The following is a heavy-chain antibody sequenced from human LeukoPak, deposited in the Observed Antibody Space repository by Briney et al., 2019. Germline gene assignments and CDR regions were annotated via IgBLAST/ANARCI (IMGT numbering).Heavy chain of an antibody. CDR3: ARDSSPYYDSRVRAFDI. Sequence: PSETLSLTCTVSGGSISSYYWSWIRQPPGKGLEWIGYIYYSGSTNYNPSLKSRVTISVDTSKNQFSLKLSSVTAADTAVYYCARDSSPYYDSRVRAFDIWGQGTMVTVSS. V-gene: IGHV4-59*01. CDR2: IYYSGST. CDR1: GGSISSYY. J-gene: IGHJ3*02. D-gene: IGHD3-22*01.